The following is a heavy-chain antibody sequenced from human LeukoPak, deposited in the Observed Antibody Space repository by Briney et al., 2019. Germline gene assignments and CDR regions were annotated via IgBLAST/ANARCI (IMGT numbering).Heavy chain of an antibody. Sequence: PSETLSLTCSVSHYSISTAYFWGWIRQPPGKGLEWIGNLYHSGSTYYDPSLESRVTISVDTSKNQFSLKLNSVTAADTAIYFCALRHNNAVKYFDYWGQGTLVTVSS. CDR3: ALRHNNAVKYFDY. V-gene: IGHV4-38-2*02. J-gene: IGHJ4*02. D-gene: IGHD1-14*01. CDR2: LYHSGST. CDR1: HYSISTAYF.